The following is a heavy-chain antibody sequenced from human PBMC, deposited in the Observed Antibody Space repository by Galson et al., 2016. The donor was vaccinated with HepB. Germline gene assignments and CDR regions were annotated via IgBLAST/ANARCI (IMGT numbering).Heavy chain of an antibody. CDR2: ISYDGSNK. J-gene: IGHJ4*02. CDR1: GFSFSRYV. CDR3: ARESAGDYLDY. Sequence: SLRLSCAASGFSFSRYVMNWVRQAPGKGLEWVALISYDGSNKYYADSMKGRFTISRDISKNTLSLQMNSVRAEDTALYFCARESAGDYLDYWGQGTLVTVSS. V-gene: IGHV3-30-3*01.